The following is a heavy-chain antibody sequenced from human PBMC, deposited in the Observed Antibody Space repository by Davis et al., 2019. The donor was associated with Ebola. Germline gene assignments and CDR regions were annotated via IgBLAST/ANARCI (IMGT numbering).Heavy chain of an antibody. CDR2: IGPAADT. D-gene: IGHD1/OR15-1a*01. J-gene: IGHJ4*02. Sequence: GSLKISCAASGFTFSNYAMHWVRQVTGEHLEWVSAIGPAADTYYPGSVKGRFTISRENAKNSLYLQMSSLRVEDTAVYYCARERTSKGGFDFWGRGTLVTVSS. CDR1: GFTFSNYA. V-gene: IGHV3-13*01. CDR3: ARERTSKGGFDF.